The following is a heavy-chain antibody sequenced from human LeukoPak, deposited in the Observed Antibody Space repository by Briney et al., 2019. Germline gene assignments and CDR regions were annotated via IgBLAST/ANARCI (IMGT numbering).Heavy chain of an antibody. Sequence: GGSLRLSCAASGLTFSSYAMHWVRQAPGKGLEWVAVISYDGSNKYYADSVKGRFTISRDNSKNTLYLQMNSLRAEDTAVYYCARGPSVWGQGTLVTVSS. J-gene: IGHJ4*02. V-gene: IGHV3-30-3*01. CDR1: GLTFSSYA. CDR3: ARGPSV. CDR2: ISYDGSNK.